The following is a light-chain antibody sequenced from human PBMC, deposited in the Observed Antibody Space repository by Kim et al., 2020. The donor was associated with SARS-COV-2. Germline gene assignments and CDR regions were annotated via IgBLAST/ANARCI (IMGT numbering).Light chain of an antibody. CDR2: KAS. Sequence: SAFVGERVTITCRASESIKTLLAWYQQRPGKVPKLLIYKASTRESGVPSRFSGWGSGTEFTLTITGLQPGDAATYYCQQYTNHWTFGPGTKVDIK. CDR1: ESIKTL. CDR3: QQYTNHWT. V-gene: IGKV1-5*03. J-gene: IGKJ1*01.